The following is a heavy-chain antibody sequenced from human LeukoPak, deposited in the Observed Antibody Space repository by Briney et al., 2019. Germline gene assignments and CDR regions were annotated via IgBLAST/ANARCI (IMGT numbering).Heavy chain of an antibody. J-gene: IGHJ4*02. CDR1: GFTFSSYG. Sequence: PGGSLRLSCAASGFTFSSYGMHWVRQAPGKGLEWVAFIRYDGSNKYYADSVKGRFTISRDNSKNTLYLQMNSLRAEDTAVYYCAKEVGSGSGSSWYQRGFDYWGQGTLVTVSS. CDR2: IRYDGSNK. V-gene: IGHV3-30*02. D-gene: IGHD6-13*01. CDR3: AKEVGSGSGSSWYQRGFDY.